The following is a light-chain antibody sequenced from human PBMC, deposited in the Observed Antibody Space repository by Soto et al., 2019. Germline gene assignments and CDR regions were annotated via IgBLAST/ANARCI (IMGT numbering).Light chain of an antibody. V-gene: IGKV1-5*01. CDR2: DAS. J-gene: IGKJ2*01. CDR1: QTINNW. Sequence: DIQVTQSPSTLSASVGDRVTITCRASQTINNWLAWYQQKPGKAPNFLIYDASSLESGVPSRFSGSGSGTEFTLTISSLQPDDSATYYCQQYSSYPLTFGQGTKLEIK. CDR3: QQYSSYPLT.